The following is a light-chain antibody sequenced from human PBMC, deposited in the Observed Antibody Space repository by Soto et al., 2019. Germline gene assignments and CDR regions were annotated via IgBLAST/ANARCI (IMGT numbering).Light chain of an antibody. CDR3: QQYGSSPPT. CDR1: QSVRSSY. V-gene: IGKV3-20*01. CDR2: GAS. J-gene: IGKJ1*01. Sequence: EIVLTQSPGTLSLSPGERATLSCRASQSVRSSYLAWYQQKPRQAPRRLIYGASSRATGIPYRFSGSGSGTDFTLTISRLEPEDFAVYYCQQYGSSPPTFGQGTKVEIK.